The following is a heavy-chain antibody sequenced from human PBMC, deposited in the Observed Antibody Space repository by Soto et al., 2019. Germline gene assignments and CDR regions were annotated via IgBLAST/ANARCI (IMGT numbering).Heavy chain of an antibody. D-gene: IGHD5-12*01. Sequence: SQTLSLTCAISEDSVSSNNAAWNWVRQSPSRGLEWLGRTYHRSQWYSDYAVSVKSRMTINADTSKNLFSLHLNSVTPEDTAVYYCARERTGGYDFFVYWGQGTLVTVSS. CDR1: EDSVSSNNAA. J-gene: IGHJ4*02. CDR3: ARERTGGYDFFVY. V-gene: IGHV6-1*01. CDR2: TYHRSQWYS.